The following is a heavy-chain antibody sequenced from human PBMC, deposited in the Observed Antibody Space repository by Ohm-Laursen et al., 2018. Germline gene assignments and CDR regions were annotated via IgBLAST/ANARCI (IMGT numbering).Heavy chain of an antibody. Sequence: SLRLSCAAPGFTFSSYGMHWVRQAPGKGLEWVAVIWYDGSNKFYADSVKGRFSISRDNSKNTLYLQMNSLRAEDTAVYYCARDLDYYDTSAYYASDYWGQGTLVTVSS. V-gene: IGHV3-33*01. J-gene: IGHJ4*02. CDR2: IWYDGSNK. CDR3: ARDLDYYDTSAYYASDY. CDR1: GFTFSSYG. D-gene: IGHD3-22*01.